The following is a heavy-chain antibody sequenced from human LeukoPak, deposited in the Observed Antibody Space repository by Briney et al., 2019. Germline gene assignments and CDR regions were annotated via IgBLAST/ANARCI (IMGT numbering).Heavy chain of an antibody. V-gene: IGHV5-51*01. CDR2: IYPLDSDT. CDR3: ARHQSNGWYPDY. Sequence: GESLKISCKGSGYSFGSYWIGWVRQMPGKGLEWVGIIYPLDSDTSYSPSFQGQVTISADKSISTAYLQWSSLRASDTAMYYCARHQSNGWYPDYWGQGTLVTVSS. CDR1: GYSFGSYW. J-gene: IGHJ4*02. D-gene: IGHD6-19*01.